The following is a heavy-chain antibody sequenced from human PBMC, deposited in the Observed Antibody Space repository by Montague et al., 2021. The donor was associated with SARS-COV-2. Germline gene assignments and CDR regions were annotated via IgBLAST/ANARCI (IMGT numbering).Heavy chain of an antibody. CDR3: ARDRGRSWWD. CDR2: ISGSGAAT. CDR1: GFAFNSYG. J-gene: IGHJ1*01. V-gene: IGHV3-21*06. Sequence: SLRLSCPASGFAFNSYGMIWIRQAPGKGLEWVSAISGSGAATHYIDSVRGRFTISRDNADSSLYLQMDNLKPEDTGTYYCARDRGRSWWDWCQGTLVTVSS. D-gene: IGHD6-13*01.